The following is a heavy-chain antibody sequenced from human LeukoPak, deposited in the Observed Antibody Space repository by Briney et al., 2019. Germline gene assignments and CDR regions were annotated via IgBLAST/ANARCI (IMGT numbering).Heavy chain of an antibody. CDR3: TRAPQGKGGSGWYPEYFQH. V-gene: IGHV3-49*04. D-gene: IGHD6-19*01. CDR2: VISKAYDGTK. CDR1: GFTSGGHG. Sequence: LAGRSVSLLCTAYGFTSGGHGMRWVRLVPGKGRECLAFVISKAYDGTKEQDRSVKATFTTSREASKSIAYLQMNSLKTEDTAVYYYTRAPQGKGGSGWYPEYFQHWGQGTLVTVSS. J-gene: IGHJ1*01.